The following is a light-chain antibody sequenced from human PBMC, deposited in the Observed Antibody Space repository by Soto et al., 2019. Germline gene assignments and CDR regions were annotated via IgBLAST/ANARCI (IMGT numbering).Light chain of an antibody. CDR1: QSVSSN. CDR2: GAS. CDR3: QHYNSYSEA. V-gene: IGKV3D-15*01. Sequence: EGVMTQSPATLSVSPEESATLFCSASQSVSSNYLAWYQQKPGQAPRLLIYGASSRATGIPDRFSGSGYGTEFNLTISSLQTDDFATYYCQHYNSYSEAFGQGTKVDIK. J-gene: IGKJ1*01.